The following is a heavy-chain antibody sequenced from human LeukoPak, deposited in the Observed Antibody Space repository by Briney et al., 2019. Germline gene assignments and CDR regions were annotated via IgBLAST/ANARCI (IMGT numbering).Heavy chain of an antibody. J-gene: IGHJ4*02. CDR2: IKQDGSEK. D-gene: IGHD1-26*01. CDR3: ARYSGSYHGFDY. V-gene: IGHV3-7*04. Sequence: GGSLRLSCGASGFSFSSYWMTWVRQAPGKGLEWVANIKQDGSEKYYGDSVKGRFTISRDSAKNSLYLQMNSLRAEDTNVYYCARYSGSYHGFDYWGQGTLVTVSS. CDR1: GFSFSSYW.